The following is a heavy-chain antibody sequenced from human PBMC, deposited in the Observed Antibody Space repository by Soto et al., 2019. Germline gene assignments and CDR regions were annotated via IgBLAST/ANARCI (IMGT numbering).Heavy chain of an antibody. J-gene: IGHJ6*02. D-gene: IGHD1-1*01. CDR3: AANDYYYYGMDV. CDR1: GFTFSSYE. V-gene: IGHV3-48*03. Sequence: HPGGSLRLSCAASGFTFSSYEMNWVRQAPGKGLEWVSYISSSGSTIYYADSVKGRFTISRDNAKNSLYLQMNSLRAEDTAVYYCAANDYYYYGMDVWGQGTTVTVSS. CDR2: ISSSGSTI.